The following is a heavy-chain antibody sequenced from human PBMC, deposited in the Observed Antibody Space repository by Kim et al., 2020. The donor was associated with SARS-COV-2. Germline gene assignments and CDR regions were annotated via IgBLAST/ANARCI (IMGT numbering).Heavy chain of an antibody. D-gene: IGHD5-18*01. V-gene: IGHV1-8*01. J-gene: IGHJ4*02. CDR3: AIVGGSYSYGLDY. Sequence: CAQKFQGRVTMPRNTSISTAYMELSSLRSEDTVVYYCAIVGGSYSYGLDYWGQGTLVTVSS.